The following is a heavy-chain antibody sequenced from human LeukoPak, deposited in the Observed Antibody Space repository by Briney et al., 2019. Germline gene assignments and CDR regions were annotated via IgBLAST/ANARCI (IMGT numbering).Heavy chain of an antibody. V-gene: IGHV3-7*01. CDR1: GFTFSGHS. CDR3: GRVIAGAIDY. J-gene: IGHJ4*02. D-gene: IGHD6-13*01. Sequence: GGSLRPSCAASGFTFSGHSMTWVRQAPGKGLEWVANINLDGSERFYVDFVKGRFTISRDNADNSMYLQMNSLRAEDTAVYYCGRVIAGAIDYWGQGTLVTVSS. CDR2: INLDGSER.